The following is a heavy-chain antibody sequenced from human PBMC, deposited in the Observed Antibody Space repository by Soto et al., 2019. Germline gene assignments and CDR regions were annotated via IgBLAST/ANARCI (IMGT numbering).Heavy chain of an antibody. V-gene: IGHV3-66*01. D-gene: IGHD3-3*01. CDR2: IYSGGST. CDR1: GFTVSGNY. J-gene: IGHJ6*03. Sequence: GGSLRLSCAASGFTVSGNYMSWVRQAPGKGLEWVSVIYSGGSTYYADSVKGRITISRDNSKNMLFLQMNSLRAEDTGVYYCARAQGSDFWTGYYRYYYYYIDVWGKGTTVTVSS. CDR3: ARAQGSDFWTGYYRYYYYYIDV.